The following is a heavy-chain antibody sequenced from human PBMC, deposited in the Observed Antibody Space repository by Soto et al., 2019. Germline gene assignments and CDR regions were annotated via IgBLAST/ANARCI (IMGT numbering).Heavy chain of an antibody. CDR1: GFIFSHYG. CDR2: IWCDGSKK. CDR3: ARDSDRNSRFSQLDY. J-gene: IGHJ4*02. D-gene: IGHD1-7*01. Sequence: GGSLRLSCAASGFIFSHYGMHWVRQAPGKGLEWVAVIWCDGSKKYYADSVKGRFTISRDSSKSTLYLQMSSLTAEDTAVYYCARDSDRNSRFSQLDYWGQGTLVTVSS. V-gene: IGHV3-33*01.